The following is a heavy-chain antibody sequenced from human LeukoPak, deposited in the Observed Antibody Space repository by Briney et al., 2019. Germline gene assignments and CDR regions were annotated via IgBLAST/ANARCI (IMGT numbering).Heavy chain of an antibody. CDR2: INHSGST. Sequence: PSETLSLTCAVYGGSFSGYYWSWIRQPPGKGLEWIGEINHSGSTNYNPSLKSRVTISVDTSKNQFSLKLSSVTAADTAVYYCARRAILTGYYYFDPWGQGTLVTVSS. CDR3: ARRAILTGYYYFDP. CDR1: GGSFSGYY. D-gene: IGHD3-9*01. V-gene: IGHV4-34*01. J-gene: IGHJ5*02.